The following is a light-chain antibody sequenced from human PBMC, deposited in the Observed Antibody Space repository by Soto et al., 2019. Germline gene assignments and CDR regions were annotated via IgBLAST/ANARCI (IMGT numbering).Light chain of an antibody. CDR2: EVS. J-gene: IGLJ3*02. V-gene: IGLV2-14*01. CDR3: TSYTSSSTWV. Sequence: QSALTQPASVSGSPGQSITISCTGTSSDVGGYNYVSWYQQHPGKAPKLLIYEVSNRPSGVFNRFSGSKSGNTASLTTSGLQAEDEADYYCTSYTSSSTWVFGGGTKLTVL. CDR1: SSDVGGYNY.